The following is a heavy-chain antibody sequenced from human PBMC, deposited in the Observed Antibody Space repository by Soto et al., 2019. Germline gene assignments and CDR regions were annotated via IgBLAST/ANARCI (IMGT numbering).Heavy chain of an antibody. CDR1: GYTFTSYG. CDR3: ARTYDSSGYGDPIDY. Sequence: ASVKVSCKASGYTFTSYGISWVRQAPGQGLEWMGWISAYNGNTNYAQKLQGRVTMTTDTSTSTAYMELRSLRSDDTAVYYCARTYDSSGYGDPIDYRGQGTLVTVSS. V-gene: IGHV1-18*04. D-gene: IGHD3-22*01. CDR2: ISAYNGNT. J-gene: IGHJ4*02.